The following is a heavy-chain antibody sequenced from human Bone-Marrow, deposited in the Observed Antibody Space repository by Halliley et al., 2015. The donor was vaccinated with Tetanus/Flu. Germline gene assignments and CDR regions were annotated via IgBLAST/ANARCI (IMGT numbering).Heavy chain of an antibody. CDR3: ARSGSGNYEGWLHP. CDR1: GGSTSPYY. J-gene: IGHJ5*02. Sequence: TLSLTCTVSGGSTSPYYWSWIRQAPGKGPEWIGHIFYIGNTNYNPSLKSRVLISVDTSMNKVSLRLRSVTPADTAVYYCARSGSGNYEGWLHPWGRGTLATVSS. D-gene: IGHD3-10*01. V-gene: IGHV4-59*12. CDR2: IFYIGNT.